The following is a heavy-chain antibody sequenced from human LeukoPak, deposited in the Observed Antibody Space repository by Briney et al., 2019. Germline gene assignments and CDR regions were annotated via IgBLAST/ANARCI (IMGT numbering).Heavy chain of an antibody. Sequence: AGSLRLSCAASGFTVSSNYMSWVRQAQGKGLEWVSALYVSGTTYYADSVKGRFTISRDNSKNTLYLQMNSLGAEDTAIYYCARDPGTGYPIDYWGQGALVTVSS. CDR2: LYVSGTT. CDR1: GFTVSSNY. D-gene: IGHD3-9*01. CDR3: ARDPGTGYPIDY. V-gene: IGHV3-53*01. J-gene: IGHJ4*02.